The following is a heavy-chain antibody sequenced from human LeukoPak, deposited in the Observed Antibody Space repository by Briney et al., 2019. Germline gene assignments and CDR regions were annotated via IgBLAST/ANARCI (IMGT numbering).Heavy chain of an antibody. CDR3: ARMGPHYYGSGSPLGP. V-gene: IGHV3-30*03. D-gene: IGHD3-10*01. Sequence: GGSLRLYCAASGFTFSSYGMHWVRQAPGKGLEWVAAISYDGSNKYYADSVKGRFTISRDNSKNTLYLQMNSLRAEDTAVYYCARMGPHYYGSGSPLGPWGQGTLVTVSS. CDR1: GFTFSSYG. J-gene: IGHJ5*02. CDR2: ISYDGSNK.